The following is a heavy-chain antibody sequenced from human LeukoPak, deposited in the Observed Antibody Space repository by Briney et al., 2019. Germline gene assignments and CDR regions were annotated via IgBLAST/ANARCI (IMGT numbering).Heavy chain of an antibody. V-gene: IGHV4-4*07. J-gene: IGHJ4*02. CDR3: AATVAGSKHFDY. Sequence: PSETPSLTCTVSGGSISSYYWSWIRQPAGKGLEWIGRILTSGSTNYSRSHKSRVTMSVDTSKNQFSLKLSSVTAADMAVYYCAATVAGSKHFDYWGQGSLVTVSS. CDR1: GGSISSYY. CDR2: ILTSGST. D-gene: IGHD6-19*01.